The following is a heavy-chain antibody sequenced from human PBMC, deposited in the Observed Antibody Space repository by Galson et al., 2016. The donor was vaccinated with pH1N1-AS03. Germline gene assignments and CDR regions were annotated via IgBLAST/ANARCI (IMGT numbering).Heavy chain of an antibody. CDR3: ARDPTYATSGYYYPHFDS. CDR2: ISNSGTTV. J-gene: IGHJ5*01. Sequence: SLRLSCAASGFTFSNYEMNWVRQAPGKGLEWVSYISNSGTTVHYADSVKGRFTISRDNAKNSLYLQLSSLRAEETAVYYCARDPTYATSGYYYPHFDSWGQGTLVTVSS. D-gene: IGHD3-22*01. V-gene: IGHV3-48*03. CDR1: GFTFSNYE.